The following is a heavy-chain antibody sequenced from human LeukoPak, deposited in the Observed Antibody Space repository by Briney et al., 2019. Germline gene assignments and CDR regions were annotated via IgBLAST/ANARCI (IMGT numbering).Heavy chain of an antibody. D-gene: IGHD3-10*01. V-gene: IGHV4-59*01. CDR1: GGSISSYY. Sequence: PSETLSLTCTVSGGSISSYYWSWIRQPPGKGLEWIGYIYYSGSTNYNPSLKSRVTISVDTSKNQFSLKLSSVTAADTAVYHCARDTTMVRGVNAFDIWGQGTMVTVSS. CDR3: ARDTTMVRGVNAFDI. J-gene: IGHJ3*02. CDR2: IYYSGST.